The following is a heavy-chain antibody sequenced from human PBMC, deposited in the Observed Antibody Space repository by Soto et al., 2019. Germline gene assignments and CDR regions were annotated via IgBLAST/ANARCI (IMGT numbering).Heavy chain of an antibody. D-gene: IGHD6-13*01. V-gene: IGHV4-61*01. CDR2: IYYSGST. Sequence: SETLSLTCTVSGGSVSSGRYHWSWIRQPPGKGLEWIGYIYYSGSTNYNPSLKSRVTISVDTSKNQFSLKLSSVTAADTAVYYCARYKWEVAAAVDDYWGQGTLVTVSS. CDR3: ARYKWEVAAAVDDY. J-gene: IGHJ4*02. CDR1: GGSVSSGRYH.